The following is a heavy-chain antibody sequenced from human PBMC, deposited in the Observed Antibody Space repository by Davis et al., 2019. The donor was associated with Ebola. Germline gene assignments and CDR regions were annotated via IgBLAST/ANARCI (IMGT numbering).Heavy chain of an antibody. CDR3: ARDGPDYYGLDV. Sequence: AASVKVSCKASGYTFTGYYMHWVRQAPGQGLEWMGWINPNSGGTNYAQRFQGRVTITRDTSSSTVYMEVRRLKSDDTAVYYCARDGPDYYGLDVWGQGTAVTVSS. CDR1: GYTFTGYY. V-gene: IGHV1-2*02. CDR2: INPNSGGT. J-gene: IGHJ6*02.